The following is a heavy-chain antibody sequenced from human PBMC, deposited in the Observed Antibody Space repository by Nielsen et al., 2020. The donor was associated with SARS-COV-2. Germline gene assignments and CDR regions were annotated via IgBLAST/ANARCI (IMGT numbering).Heavy chain of an antibody. CDR2: ISYDGSNK. CDR1: GFTSSTYG. CDR3: AKDWTAIVVVPSGGVDY. J-gene: IGHJ4*02. V-gene: IGHV3-30*18. Sequence: GGSLSLSFAASGFTSSTYGMHWVRQAPGKGLEWVAAISYDGSNKYYVDSVKGRFTISRDNSKNTLYLQMSSLREEDTAVYYCAKDWTAIVVVPSGGVDYWGQGTLVTVSS. D-gene: IGHD2-15*01.